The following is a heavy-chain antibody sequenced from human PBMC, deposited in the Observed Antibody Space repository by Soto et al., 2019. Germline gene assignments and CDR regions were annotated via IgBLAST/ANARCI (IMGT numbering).Heavy chain of an antibody. D-gene: IGHD2-2*01. Sequence: GGSLRLSCAASGFTFSSYAMSWVRQAPGKGLEWVSAISGSGGSTYYADSVKGRFTISRDNSKNTLYLQMNSLRAEDTAVYYCAKEVGYCSSTSCPYYYYYYGMDVWGQGTTVTVSS. J-gene: IGHJ6*02. V-gene: IGHV3-23*01. CDR3: AKEVGYCSSTSCPYYYYYYGMDV. CDR2: ISGSGGST. CDR1: GFTFSSYA.